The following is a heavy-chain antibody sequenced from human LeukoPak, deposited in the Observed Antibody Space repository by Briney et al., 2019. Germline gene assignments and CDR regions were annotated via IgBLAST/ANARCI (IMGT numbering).Heavy chain of an antibody. D-gene: IGHD2-21*02. V-gene: IGHV3-21*04. J-gene: IGHJ4*02. Sequence: GGSLRLSCAASGFTFSSYNMNWVRQAPGKGLEWVSSISSSSSYIYYADSVRGRFTISRDNPKNTLYLQTNSLRAEDTAVYYCVQMAPYCGGDCYFDKWGQGTLVTVSS. CDR3: VQMAPYCGGDCYFDK. CDR1: GFTFSSYN. CDR2: ISSSSSYI.